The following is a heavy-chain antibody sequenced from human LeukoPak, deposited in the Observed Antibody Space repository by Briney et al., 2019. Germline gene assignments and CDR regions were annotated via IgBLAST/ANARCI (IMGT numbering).Heavy chain of an antibody. CDR3: ARQYEC. CDR2: WHHSGIT. V-gene: IGHV4-39*01. Sequence: SETLSLTCTASGASIISGNYFWGWVRQPPGKRLEWIGSWHHSGITDYNPSLKSRVTIVASTSKNQFSLKLASVAAAGAAVYFCARQYECWGQGTLVTVSS. J-gene: IGHJ4*02. D-gene: IGHD3-16*01. CDR1: GASIISGNYF.